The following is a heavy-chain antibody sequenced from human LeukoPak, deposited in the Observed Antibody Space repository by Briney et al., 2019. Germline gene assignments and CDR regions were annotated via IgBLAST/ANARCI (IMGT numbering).Heavy chain of an antibody. CDR2: IYAGGST. CDR1: GFTVISNY. D-gene: IGHD2-21*01. Sequence: GGSLRLSCAASGFTVISNYMSWVRQAPGKWLEWVSMIYAGGSTYYADSVKGRFTISRDNSKNTLYLQMSSLRAEDTAVYYCASGLYGMDVWGQGTTVTVSS. V-gene: IGHV3-66*01. J-gene: IGHJ6*02. CDR3: ASGLYGMDV.